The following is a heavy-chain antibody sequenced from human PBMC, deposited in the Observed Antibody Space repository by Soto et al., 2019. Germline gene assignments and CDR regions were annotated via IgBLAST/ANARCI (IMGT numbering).Heavy chain of an antibody. V-gene: IGHV1-46*01. CDR2: INPSGGST. D-gene: IGHD2-15*01. J-gene: IGHJ5*02. CDR3: ARGAIVVVVAATPGDNWFDP. CDR1: GYTFTSYY. Sequence: QVQLVQSGAEVKKPGASVKVSCKASGYTFTSYYMHWVRQAPRQGLEWMGIINPSGGSTSYAQKFQRRVTMTRDTSTSTVYMELSSLRSEDTAVYYCARGAIVVVVAATPGDNWFDPWGQGTLVTVSS.